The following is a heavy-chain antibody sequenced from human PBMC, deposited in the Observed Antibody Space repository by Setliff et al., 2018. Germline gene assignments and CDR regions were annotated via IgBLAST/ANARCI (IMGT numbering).Heavy chain of an antibody. CDR1: GLTISNSA. J-gene: IGHJ4*02. D-gene: IGHD6-13*01. CDR3: AKRGSSWSPIDF. Sequence: GESLKISCAASGLTISNSAMTWVRQAPGKGLEWVSSISGGDSSTNYADSVKGRFTISRDNSKNTLYLQMNSLRAEDTAVYYCAKRGSSWSPIDFWGQGTLVTVSS. V-gene: IGHV3-23*01. CDR2: ISGGDSST.